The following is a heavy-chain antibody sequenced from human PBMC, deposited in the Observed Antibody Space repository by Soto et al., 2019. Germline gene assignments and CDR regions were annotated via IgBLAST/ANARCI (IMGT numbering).Heavy chain of an antibody. D-gene: IGHD6-13*01. CDR1: GFTFDDYA. Sequence: GGSLRLSCAVSGFTFDDYAIHWVRQRPGKGLEWVSGINWNSGIIGYADSVKGRFTISRDNAKRSVYLQMNSLTTEDSAFYYCTKDGSYGSSSYHGLDVWGQGTTVTVSS. CDR3: TKDGSYGSSSYHGLDV. CDR2: INWNSGII. V-gene: IGHV3-9*01. J-gene: IGHJ6*02.